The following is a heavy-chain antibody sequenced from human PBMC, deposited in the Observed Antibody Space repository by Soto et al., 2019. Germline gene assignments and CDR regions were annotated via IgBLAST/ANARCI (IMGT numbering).Heavy chain of an antibody. CDR3: AKTHSGSSLAY. J-gene: IGHJ4*02. CDR2: MNPHTGET. D-gene: IGHD6-6*01. Sequence: ASVKVSCKTSGYNFISSEISWVRQAPGQGLELMGWMNPHTGETDATRKFQGRLTMTRNISINTAYLELSSLTSEDTAVYYCAKTHSGSSLAYWGQGSLVTVSS. V-gene: IGHV1-8*02. CDR1: GYNFISSE.